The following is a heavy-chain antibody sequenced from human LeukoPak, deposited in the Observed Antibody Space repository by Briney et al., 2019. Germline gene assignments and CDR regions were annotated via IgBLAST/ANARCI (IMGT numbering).Heavy chain of an antibody. V-gene: IGHV4-30-4*08. D-gene: IGHD6-6*01. CDR1: GGSISSGDYY. J-gene: IGHJ4*02. CDR2: IYYSGST. Sequence: SQTLSLTCTVSGGSISSGDYYWSWIRQPPGKGLEWIGYIYYSGSTYYNPSLKSRVTISVDTSKNQFSLKLSSVTAADTAVYYCASSIAARADYFDYWGQGTLVTVPS. CDR3: ASSIAARADYFDY.